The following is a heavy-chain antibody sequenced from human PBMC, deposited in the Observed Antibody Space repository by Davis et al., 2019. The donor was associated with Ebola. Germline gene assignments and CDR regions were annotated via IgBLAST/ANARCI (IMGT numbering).Heavy chain of an antibody. V-gene: IGHV3-30*03. J-gene: IGHJ4*02. D-gene: IGHD2-15*01. CDR2: ISYDGSNK. CDR1: GFTFSSYG. CDR3: ARGMEWWFYFDY. Sequence: GESLKISCAASGFTFSSYGMHWVRQAPGKGLEWVAVISYDGSNKYYADSVKGRFTISRDNARNSLYLQMNSLRDEDTAVYYCARGMEWWFYFDYWGQGTLVTVSS.